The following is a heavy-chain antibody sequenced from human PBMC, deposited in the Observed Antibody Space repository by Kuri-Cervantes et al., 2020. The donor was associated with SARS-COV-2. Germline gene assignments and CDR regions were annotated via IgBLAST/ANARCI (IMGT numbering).Heavy chain of an antibody. V-gene: IGHV4-34*01. J-gene: IGHJ6*02. CDR2: INHSGST. CDR3: ARGVGAAVAGTLITIYYYYGMDV. Sequence: SETLCLTCAVYGGSFSGYYWSWIRQPPGKGLEWIGEINHSGSTNYNPSLKSRVTISVDTSKNQFSLKLSSVTAADTAVYYCARGVGAAVAGTLITIYYYYGMDVWGQGTTVTVSS. D-gene: IGHD6-19*01. CDR1: GGSFSGYY.